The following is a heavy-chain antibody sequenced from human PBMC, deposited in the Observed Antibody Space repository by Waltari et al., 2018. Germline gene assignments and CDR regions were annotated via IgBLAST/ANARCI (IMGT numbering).Heavy chain of an antibody. CDR2: IYYSGST. V-gene: IGHV4-39*07. Sequence: QLQLQESGPGLVKPSETLSLTCTVSGGSISSSSYYWGWIRQPPGKGLEWIGSIYYSGSTYYNPSLKSRVTISVDTSKNQFSLKLSSVTAADTAVYYCARVPPLPPGGYNYFDYWGQGTLVTVSS. J-gene: IGHJ4*02. CDR3: ARVPPLPPGGYNYFDY. D-gene: IGHD5-12*01. CDR1: GGSISSSSYY.